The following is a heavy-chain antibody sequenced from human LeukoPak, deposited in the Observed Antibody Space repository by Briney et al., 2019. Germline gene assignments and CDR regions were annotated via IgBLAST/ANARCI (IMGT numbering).Heavy chain of an antibody. CDR2: TYYSGST. Sequence: PSETLSLTCTVSGGSISTNNYYWGWIRQPPGKGLEWIGNTYYSGSTYYNPSLKSRITISVDTSKNQFSLRLTSVTAADTAVYYCARVPQTMTPTFYYYYYMDVWGNGTTVTVSS. V-gene: IGHV4-39*07. D-gene: IGHD1-14*01. CDR3: ARVPQTMTPTFYYYYYMDV. J-gene: IGHJ6*03. CDR1: GGSISTNNYY.